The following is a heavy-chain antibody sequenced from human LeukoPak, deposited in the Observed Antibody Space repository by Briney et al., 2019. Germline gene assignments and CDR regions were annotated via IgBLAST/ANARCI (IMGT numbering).Heavy chain of an antibody. CDR1: GYTFTGYY. Sequence: ASVKVSCKASGYTFTGYYMHWVRQAPGQGLEWMGWTNPNSGGTNYAQKFQGRVTMTRDTSISTAYMELSRLRPDDTAVYYCARDRDSYGLVDYWGQGTLVTVSS. J-gene: IGHJ4*02. D-gene: IGHD5-18*01. V-gene: IGHV1-2*02. CDR3: ARDRDSYGLVDY. CDR2: TNPNSGGT.